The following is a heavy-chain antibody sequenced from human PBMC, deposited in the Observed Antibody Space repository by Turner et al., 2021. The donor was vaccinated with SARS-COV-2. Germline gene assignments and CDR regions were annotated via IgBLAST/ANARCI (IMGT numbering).Heavy chain of an antibody. D-gene: IGHD3-22*01. CDR1: GFTFSSYE. CDR3: ASQIHGGYYSNWFDP. V-gene: IGHV3-48*03. J-gene: IGHJ5*02. Sequence: EVQLLGSGGGLVHPGGSLRLSCSASGFTFSSYEMNWVRQAPGKGLEWVSYISSSGSTIYYADSVKGRFTISRDNAKNSLYLQMNSLRAEDTAVYYCASQIHGGYYSNWFDPWGQGTLVTVSS. CDR2: ISSSGSTI.